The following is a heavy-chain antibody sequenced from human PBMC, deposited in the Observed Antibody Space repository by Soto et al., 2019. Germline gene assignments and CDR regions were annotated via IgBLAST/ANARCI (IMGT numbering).Heavy chain of an antibody. D-gene: IGHD2-15*01. V-gene: IGHV4-34*01. CDR3: ARARYCSGGSWYLNWFDP. J-gene: IGHJ5*02. CDR1: GGSFSGYY. CDR2: INHSGST. Sequence: QVQLQQWGAGLLKPSETLSLTCAVYGGSFSGYYWSWIRQPPGKGLEWIGEINHSGSTNYNPSLNSRLTVSVDTSKNQFSLKLSSVTAADTAVYYCARARYCSGGSWYLNWFDPWGQGILVTVSS.